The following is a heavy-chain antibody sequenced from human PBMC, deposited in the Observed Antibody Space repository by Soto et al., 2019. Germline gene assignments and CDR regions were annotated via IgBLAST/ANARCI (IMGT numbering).Heavy chain of an antibody. V-gene: IGHV3-23*01. CDR1: GFTVSRYA. CDR3: AKGASSGWYEDYYYYGLDV. J-gene: IGHJ6*02. Sequence: VQLLKSGGGVVQPGGSLRLSCAASGFTVSRYAMSLVRQAPGTGLEWFSGISGSGGSTYYADSVKGRFTISSDNSKNTLYLQMNSLRAEDTAVSYCAKGASSGWYEDYYYYGLDVWGRGTTVTASS. CDR2: ISGSGGST. D-gene: IGHD6-19*01.